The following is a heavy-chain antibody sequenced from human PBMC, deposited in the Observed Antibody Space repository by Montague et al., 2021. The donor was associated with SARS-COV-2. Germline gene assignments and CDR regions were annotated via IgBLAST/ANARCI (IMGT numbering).Heavy chain of an antibody. D-gene: IGHD6-19*01. CDR2: MSGSGVRR. CDR1: GFIFSNYA. J-gene: IGHJ6*02. Sequence: SLRLSCAASGFIFSNYAMTWVRQAPGKGLEWVSTMSGSGVRRDYADSVKGRFTISRDSPKNTLYLQMNSLRVEDTAVYYCAKDTATIRIAVALMDVWGQGTTVIVSS. V-gene: IGHV3-23*01. CDR3: AKDTATIRIAVALMDV.